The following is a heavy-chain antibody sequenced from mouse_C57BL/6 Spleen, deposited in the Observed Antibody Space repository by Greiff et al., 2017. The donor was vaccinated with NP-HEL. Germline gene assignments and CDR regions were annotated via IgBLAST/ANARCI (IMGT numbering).Heavy chain of an antibody. D-gene: IGHD3-2*02. CDR1: GFTFSSYA. CDR2: ISDGGSYT. J-gene: IGHJ2*01. CDR3: ARALLDSSGYEGDYFDY. V-gene: IGHV5-4*03. Sequence: EVKVVESGGGLVKPGGSLKLSCAASGFTFSSYAMSWVRQTPEKRLEWVATISDGGSYTYYPDNVKGRFTISRDNAKNNLYLQMSHLKSEDTAMYYCARALLDSSGYEGDYFDYWGQGTTLTVSS.